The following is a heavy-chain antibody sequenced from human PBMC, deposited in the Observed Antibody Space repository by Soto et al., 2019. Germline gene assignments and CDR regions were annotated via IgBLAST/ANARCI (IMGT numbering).Heavy chain of an antibody. CDR1: GASITSHY. Sequence: SETLSLTCTVSGASITSHYWSWIRQSPGKGLEWIGYIYYSGSTNYNPSLKSRVTISVDTSKKQFSLNLNSVTAADTAVYYCARPYSSTSHGTFDLWGQGTMVTVSS. CDR2: IYYSGST. D-gene: IGHD6-13*01. V-gene: IGHV4-59*08. J-gene: IGHJ3*01. CDR3: ARPYSSTSHGTFDL.